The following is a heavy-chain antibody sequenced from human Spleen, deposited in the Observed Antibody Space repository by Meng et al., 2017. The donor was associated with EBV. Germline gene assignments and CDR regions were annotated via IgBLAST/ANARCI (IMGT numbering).Heavy chain of an antibody. D-gene: IGHD3-10*01. CDR3: ARAPMVQGEGWFDP. CDR2: SSAYNGNT. CDR1: GYTFHSDG. V-gene: IGHV1-18*01. J-gene: IGHJ5*02. Sequence: VQLVQCRADVKQPCASVKVSCKACGYTFHSDGIGWVRQAPGQGLEWMGWSSAYNGNTNYAQKIQGRVTMTTDTSTSTAYMELRSLRSDDTAVYYCARAPMVQGEGWFDPWGQGTLVTVSS.